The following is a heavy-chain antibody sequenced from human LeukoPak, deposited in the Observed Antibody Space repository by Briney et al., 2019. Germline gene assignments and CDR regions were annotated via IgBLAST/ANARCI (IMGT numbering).Heavy chain of an antibody. CDR3: ARHEQWLVPVDY. D-gene: IGHD6-19*01. Sequence: PSETLSLTRAVSGNSISSSYYWGWIRQPPGKGLEWIASIYHSGSTYYNPSLKSRVTISMDTSKNKFSLKLSSVTAADTAVYYCARHEQWLVPVDYWGQGTLVTVSS. V-gene: IGHV4-38-2*01. CDR2: IYHSGST. CDR1: GNSISSSYY. J-gene: IGHJ4*02.